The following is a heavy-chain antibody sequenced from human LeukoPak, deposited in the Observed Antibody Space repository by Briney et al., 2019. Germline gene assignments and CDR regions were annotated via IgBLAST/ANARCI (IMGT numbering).Heavy chain of an antibody. V-gene: IGHV3-11*01. Sequence: GGSLRLSCAASGFTLSDYYMSWIRQAPGKGLEWVSYISSSGSTIYYADSVKGRFTISRDNAKNSLYLQMNSLRAEDTAVYYCARVLVVVAAHPFDYWGQGTLVTVSS. J-gene: IGHJ4*02. D-gene: IGHD2-15*01. CDR2: ISSSGSTI. CDR1: GFTLSDYY. CDR3: ARVLVVVAAHPFDY.